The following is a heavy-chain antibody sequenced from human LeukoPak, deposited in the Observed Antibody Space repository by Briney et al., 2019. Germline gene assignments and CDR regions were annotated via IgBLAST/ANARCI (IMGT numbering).Heavy chain of an antibody. CDR2: IWYDGNNK. CDR3: ARVQGGYNPDF. V-gene: IGHV3-33*01. D-gene: IGHD5-24*01. Sequence: PGRSLRLSCAASGFTFSRYGMHWVRQPPGKGLKWVAVIWYDGNNKYYADSVKGRFTISRDNSQKTVYLQMNSLRAEDTAVYYCARVQGGYNPDFWGQGTLVTVSS. CDR1: GFTFSRYG. J-gene: IGHJ4*02.